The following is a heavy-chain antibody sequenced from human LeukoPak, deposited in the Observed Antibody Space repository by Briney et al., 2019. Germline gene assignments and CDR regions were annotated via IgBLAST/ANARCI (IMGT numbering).Heavy chain of an antibody. J-gene: IGHJ3*02. CDR2: IIPILAIT. D-gene: IGHD4-11*01. V-gene: IGHV1-69*04. CDR1: GGTFSSNA. Sequence: ASVKVSCRASGGTFSSNAISWVRQAPGQGLEWMARIIPILAITNYAQKFQGRVTITADKSTSTAYMELSSLRSEDTAVYYCARDLYSDDAFDIWGQGTMVTVSS. CDR3: ARDLYSDDAFDI.